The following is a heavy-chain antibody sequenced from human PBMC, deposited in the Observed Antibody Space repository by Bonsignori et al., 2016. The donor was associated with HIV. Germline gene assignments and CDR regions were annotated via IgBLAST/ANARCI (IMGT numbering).Heavy chain of an antibody. CDR3: ARGLLSLVDTAMVPGPLDY. CDR2: INHSGST. Sequence: SETLSLTCAVYGGSFSGYYWSWIRQPPGKGLEWIGEINHSGSTNYNPSLKSRVTISVDTSKNQFSLKLSSVTAADTAVYYCARGLLSLVDTAMVPGPLDYWGQGTLVTVSS. CDR1: GGSFSGYY. J-gene: IGHJ4*02. D-gene: IGHD5-18*01. V-gene: IGHV4-34*01.